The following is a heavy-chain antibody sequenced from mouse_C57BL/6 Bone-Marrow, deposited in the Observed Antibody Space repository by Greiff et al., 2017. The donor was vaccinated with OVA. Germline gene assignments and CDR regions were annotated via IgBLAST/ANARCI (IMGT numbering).Heavy chain of an antibody. D-gene: IGHD2-4*01. V-gene: IGHV1-61*01. CDR2: IYPSDSET. Sequence: VQLQQPGAELVRPGSSVKLSCKASGYTFNSYWMDWVKQRPGQGLEWIGNIYPSDSETHYNQKFKDKATLTVDKSSTKAYMQLSSLTSEDSAIYDCARYDDEGNWFAYWGQGTLVTVSA. CDR3: ARYDDEGNWFAY. J-gene: IGHJ3*01. CDR1: GYTFNSYW.